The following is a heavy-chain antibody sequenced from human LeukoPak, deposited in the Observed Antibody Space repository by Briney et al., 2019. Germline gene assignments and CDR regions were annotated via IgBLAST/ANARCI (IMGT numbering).Heavy chain of an antibody. D-gene: IGHD6-19*01. J-gene: IGHJ6*03. CDR1: GFTFSSYA. Sequence: GGSLRLSCAASGFTFSSYAMSWVRRAPGKGLEWVSAISGSGGSTYYADSVKGRFTISRDNSKNTLYLQMNSLRAEDTAVYYCAKSSGWQYYYYYMDVWGKGTTVTVSS. CDR3: AKSSGWQYYYYYMDV. CDR2: ISGSGGST. V-gene: IGHV3-23*01.